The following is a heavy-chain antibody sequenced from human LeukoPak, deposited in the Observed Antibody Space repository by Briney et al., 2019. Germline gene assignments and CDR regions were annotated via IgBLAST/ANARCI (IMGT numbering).Heavy chain of an antibody. CDR2: INHSGST. CDR3: TRERSTPGINWFDP. D-gene: IGHD2-2*01. Sequence: PGGSQTLSCATSGLNFSGSAMHWIRQSPGKGLEWIGEINHSGSTNYNPSLKSRVTISVDTSKNQTSKRQFSLKLNSVTAADTAVYYCTRERSTPGINWFDPWGQGTLVTVSS. J-gene: IGHJ5*02. CDR1: GLNFSGSA. V-gene: IGHV4-34*01.